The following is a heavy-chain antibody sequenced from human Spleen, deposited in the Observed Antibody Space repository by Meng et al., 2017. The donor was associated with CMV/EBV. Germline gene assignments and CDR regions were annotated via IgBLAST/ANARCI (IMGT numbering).Heavy chain of an antibody. Sequence: CAASGFTFSSYGMNWVRQAPGKGLEWVSSISSSGDYIYYANSVKGRFTISRDNARNSLYLQMNSLRAEDTAVYYCARTNNILTGPDYWGQGALVTVSS. CDR2: ISSSGDYI. CDR1: GFTFSSYG. V-gene: IGHV3-21*06. D-gene: IGHD3-9*01. CDR3: ARTNNILTGPDY. J-gene: IGHJ4*02.